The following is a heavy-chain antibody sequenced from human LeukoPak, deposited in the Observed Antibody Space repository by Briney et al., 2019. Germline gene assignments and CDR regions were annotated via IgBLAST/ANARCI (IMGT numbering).Heavy chain of an antibody. V-gene: IGHV1-8*01. CDR1: GYTFTSSD. Sequence: ASVKVSCKASGYTFTSSDINWVRQATGQGLEWMGWMNPDSGNTGYAQKFQGRVTMTRNTSISTAYMELSSLRSEDTAVYYCARGPYCRSMSCPYWFDPWGQGTLVTVSS. D-gene: IGHD2-2*01. J-gene: IGHJ5*02. CDR2: MNPDSGNT. CDR3: ARGPYCRSMSCPYWFDP.